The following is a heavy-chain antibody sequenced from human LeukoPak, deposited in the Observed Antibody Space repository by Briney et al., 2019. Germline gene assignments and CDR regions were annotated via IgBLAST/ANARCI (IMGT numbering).Heavy chain of an antibody. J-gene: IGHJ5*02. CDR3: VRQGDNSRWYVWFDP. CDR2: IYYSGST. Sequence: PSETLSLTCTVSGVSITSYYWSWIRQPPGKGLEWIGYIYYSGSTNYNPSLKSRVTISLDSSKNQFSLKLRSLTAADTAVYYCVRQGDNSRWYVWFDPWGQGTLVTVS. CDR1: GVSITSYY. D-gene: IGHD6-13*01. V-gene: IGHV4-59*08.